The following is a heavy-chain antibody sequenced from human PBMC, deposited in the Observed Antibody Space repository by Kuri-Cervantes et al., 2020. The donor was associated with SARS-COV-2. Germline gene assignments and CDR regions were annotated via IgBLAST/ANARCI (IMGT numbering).Heavy chain of an antibody. CDR3: TTLIDY. Sequence: GESLKISCEVSGFLLSASAIHWVRQASGKGLEWVGRVRGKANNYATAYAVSVKGRFTISRDDSKNMAYLQMNSLKTEDTAVYYCTTLIDYWGQGALVTVSS. CDR1: GFLLSASA. CDR2: VRGKANNYAT. V-gene: IGHV3-73*01. J-gene: IGHJ4*02.